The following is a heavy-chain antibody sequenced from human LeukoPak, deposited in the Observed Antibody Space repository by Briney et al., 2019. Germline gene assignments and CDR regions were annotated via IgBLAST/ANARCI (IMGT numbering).Heavy chain of an antibody. D-gene: IGHD2/OR15-2a*01. Sequence: PGGTLRLSCSASGFTFTTYGMNWVRQAPGKGLEWVSGIGGSGVRTYYADSVKGRLTISRDNSRNTVYLQMKSLRDEDTAVYYCARESLSLESHFDFWGHGTLVTVSS. CDR1: GFTFTTYG. CDR3: ARESLSLESHFDF. J-gene: IGHJ4*01. V-gene: IGHV3-23*01. CDR2: IGGSGVRT.